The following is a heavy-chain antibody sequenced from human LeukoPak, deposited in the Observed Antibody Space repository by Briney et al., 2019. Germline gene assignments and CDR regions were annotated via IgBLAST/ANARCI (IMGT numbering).Heavy chain of an antibody. J-gene: IGHJ4*02. V-gene: IGHV3-66*01. CDR1: GFTVSSNY. D-gene: IGHD6-25*01. CDR3: ATYSSGRRGYYFDS. Sequence: GGSLRLSCAASGFTVSSNYMSWVRQAPGKGLEWVAISYSGNTTYCADSVRGRFTISRDKSRNRLHLQMNSLRAEDTAVYYCATYSSGRRGYYFDSWGQGTLVTVSS. CDR2: SYSGNTT.